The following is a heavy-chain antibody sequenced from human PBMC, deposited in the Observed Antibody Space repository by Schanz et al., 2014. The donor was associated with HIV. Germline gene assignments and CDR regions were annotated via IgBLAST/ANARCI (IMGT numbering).Heavy chain of an antibody. CDR2: ISYDGSNQ. D-gene: IGHD6-19*01. Sequence: QVQLVESGGGVVQPGTSLRLSCAASGFPFSGFGIHWVRQAPGKGLDWVAVISYDGSNQYYADSVKGRFTISRDNPKNTRYLQMNSLRAEDTAIYYCARSPDWAGTDAFDIWGQGTMVTVSS. V-gene: IGHV3-30*03. CDR1: GFPFSGFG. J-gene: IGHJ3*02. CDR3: ARSPDWAGTDAFDI.